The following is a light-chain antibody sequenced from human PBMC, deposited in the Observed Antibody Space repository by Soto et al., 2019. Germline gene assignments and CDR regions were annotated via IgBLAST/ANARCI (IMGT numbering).Light chain of an antibody. CDR1: QSISSSY. V-gene: IGKV3-20*01. Sequence: EIVLTQSPGTRSLSPGKRATLSCRASQSISSSYLAWYQQRPGQAPRLLIYGASSRATGIPDRFSGSGSGTEFTLTIGRLEPEDFAVYYCQQYGSSSWTFGQGTKVEIK. CDR3: QQYGSSSWT. J-gene: IGKJ1*01. CDR2: GAS.